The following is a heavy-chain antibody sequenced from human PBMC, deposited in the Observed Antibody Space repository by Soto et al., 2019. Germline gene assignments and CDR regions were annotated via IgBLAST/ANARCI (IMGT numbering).Heavy chain of an antibody. CDR3: ARDRYSSGWYDLDY. D-gene: IGHD6-19*01. J-gene: IGHJ4*02. CDR1: GFTFSSYG. Sequence: QVQLVESGGGVVQPGRSLRLSCAASGFTFSSYGMHWVRQAPGKGLEWVAVIWYDGSNKYYADSVQGRFTISRDNSKNTLYLQRNSLRVEDTAVYYCARDRYSSGWYDLDYWGQGTLVTVSS. V-gene: IGHV3-33*01. CDR2: IWYDGSNK.